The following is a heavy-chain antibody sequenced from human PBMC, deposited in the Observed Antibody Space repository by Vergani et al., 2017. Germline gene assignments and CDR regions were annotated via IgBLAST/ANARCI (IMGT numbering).Heavy chain of an antibody. CDR3: ARGRLESRYCSCGSCYPNWYFDL. D-gene: IGHD2-15*01. CDR2: INHSGST. Sequence: QVQLQQWGAGLLKPSETLSLTCAVYGGSFSGYYWSWIRQPPGKGLEWIGEINHSGSTNYNPSLKSRVTISVDTSKNQFSLKLSSVTAADPAVYYCARGRLESRYCSCGSCYPNWYFDLWGRGTLVTVSS. J-gene: IGHJ2*01. CDR1: GGSFSGYY. V-gene: IGHV4-34*01.